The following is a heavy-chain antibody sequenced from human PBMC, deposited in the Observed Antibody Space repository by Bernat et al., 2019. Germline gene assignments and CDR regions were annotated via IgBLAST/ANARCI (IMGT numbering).Heavy chain of an antibody. D-gene: IGHD6-19*01. CDR3: ARGSVAMPGTPSYYFDY. Sequence: QVQLQESGPGLVKPSETLSLTCTVSGGSISSYYWSWIRQPPGKGLEWIGYIYYSGSTNYNPSLKSRVTISVDTSKNQFSLKLSSVTAADTAVYYCARGSVAMPGTPSYYFDYWGQGTLVTVSS. CDR2: IYYSGST. J-gene: IGHJ4*02. V-gene: IGHV4-59*01. CDR1: GGSISSYY.